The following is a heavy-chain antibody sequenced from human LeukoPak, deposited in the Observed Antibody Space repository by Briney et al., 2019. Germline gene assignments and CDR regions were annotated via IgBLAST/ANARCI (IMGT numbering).Heavy chain of an antibody. D-gene: IGHD3-9*01. CDR2: IXFDGTNR. CDR3: AKDQYDILTGTTYYFDY. Sequence: PGGSXXLXXAXXGFTFSSFXMHWVRQAPGKGVEWVAVIXFDGTNRYYADSVKGRFTIYRDNAKKTLYLKMNRLRAEDRAVYYCAKDQYDILTGTTYYFDYWGQGTLVTVSS. CDR1: GFTFSSFX. J-gene: IGHJ4*02. V-gene: IGHV3-33*06.